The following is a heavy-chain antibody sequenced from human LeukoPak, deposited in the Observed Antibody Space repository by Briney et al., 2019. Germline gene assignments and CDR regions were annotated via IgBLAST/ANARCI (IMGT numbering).Heavy chain of an antibody. Sequence: GGSLRLSCAASGFTVSNNDMNWVRQAAGEGLEWVPLIYRGVNTHYAVSVKGRFTTSRDSSKNTLFLQMHSLRAEDTAVCSCARDPPAVAANTYAWGQGTLVTVSS. CDR3: ARDPPAVAANTYA. J-gene: IGHJ5*02. D-gene: IGHD6-6*01. CDR1: GFTVSNND. CDR2: IYRGVNT. V-gene: IGHV3-66*01.